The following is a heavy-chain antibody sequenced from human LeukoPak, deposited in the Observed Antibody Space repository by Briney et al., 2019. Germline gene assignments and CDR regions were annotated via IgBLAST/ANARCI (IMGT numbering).Heavy chain of an antibody. Sequence: GGSLRLSCAASGFTVSSNYMSWVRQAPGKGLEWVSVIYSGGSTYYADSVKGRFTISRDNSKNTLYLQMNSLRAEDTAVYYCASRLYCYDSSGYGPKLDYWGQGTLVTVSS. CDR3: ASRLYCYDSSGYGPKLDY. CDR1: GFTVSSNY. J-gene: IGHJ4*02. V-gene: IGHV3-53*01. D-gene: IGHD3-22*01. CDR2: IYSGGST.